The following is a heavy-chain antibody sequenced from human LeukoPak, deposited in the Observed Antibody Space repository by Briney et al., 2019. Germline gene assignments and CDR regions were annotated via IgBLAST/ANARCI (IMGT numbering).Heavy chain of an antibody. CDR1: GFTFSSYA. D-gene: IGHD3-16*01. J-gene: IGHJ4*02. CDR2: ISNNGGST. V-gene: IGHV3-64*01. Sequence: GGSLRLSCAASGFTFSSYAMHWLRQAPGKGLEYVSAISNNGGSTYYANSVKGRFTISRDNSKNTLYLQMGSPRAEDMAVYYCARASPEDWFDEGGVFLDYWGQGTLVTVSS. CDR3: ARASPEDWFDEGGVFLDY.